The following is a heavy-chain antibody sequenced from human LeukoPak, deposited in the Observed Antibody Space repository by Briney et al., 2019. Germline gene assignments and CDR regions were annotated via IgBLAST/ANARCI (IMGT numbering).Heavy chain of an antibody. CDR3: ARDQGNAYYYDSSGYEFDY. V-gene: IGHV4-59*01. D-gene: IGHD3-22*01. CDR2: IYYSGST. CDR1: SGSFSGYY. Sequence: SETLSLTCSVYSGSFSGYYWSWIRQPPGKGLEWIGYIYYSGSTNYNPSLKSRVTISVDTSKNQFSLKLSSVTAADTAVYYCARDQGNAYYYDSSGYEFDYWGQGTLVTVSS. J-gene: IGHJ4*02.